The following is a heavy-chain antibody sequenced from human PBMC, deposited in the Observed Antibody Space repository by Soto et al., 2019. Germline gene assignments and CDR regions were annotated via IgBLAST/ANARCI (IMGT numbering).Heavy chain of an antibody. V-gene: IGHV1-69*01. D-gene: IGHD2-15*01. J-gene: IGHJ6*02. CDR1: GGTFSSYA. CDR3: ARAGGGSSYYYSGMDV. CDR2: TIPIFGTA. Sequence: QVQLVQSGAEVKKPGSSVKVSCKASGGTFSSYAISWVRQAPGQGLEWMGGTIPIFGTANYAQKLQGRVTITAEESTSTAYMELSSLRSEDTDVYYCARAGGGSSYYYSGMDVWGQGTTVTVSS.